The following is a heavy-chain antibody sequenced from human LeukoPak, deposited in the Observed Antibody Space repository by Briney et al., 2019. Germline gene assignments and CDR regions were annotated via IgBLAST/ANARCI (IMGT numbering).Heavy chain of an antibody. V-gene: IGHV3-49*04. CDR1: GINFEDYA. J-gene: IGHJ4*02. D-gene: IGHD1-26*01. Sequence: GRSLRLSCAASGINFEDYAMNWVRQAPGKGQEWVGLITSKAYGGTTELAASVKGRFSISRDESKPIAYLQMNSLKIEDTGVYYCTREVERGGSYWGGDSWGQGTQVTVSS. CDR2: ITSKAYGGTT. CDR3: TREVERGGSYWGGDS.